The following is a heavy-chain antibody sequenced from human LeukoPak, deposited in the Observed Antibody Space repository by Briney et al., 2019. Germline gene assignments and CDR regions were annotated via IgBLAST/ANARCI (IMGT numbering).Heavy chain of an antibody. CDR2: INPNSGGT. Sequence: ASVKVSCKASGYTFTGYYMHWVRQAPGQGLEWMGRINPNSGGTNYAQKFQGRVTMTRDTSISTAYMELSRLRSDDTALYYCAKARGYCSGTSCLFDYWGQGTLVTVSS. J-gene: IGHJ4*02. D-gene: IGHD2-2*01. CDR3: AKARGYCSGTSCLFDY. CDR1: GYTFTGYY. V-gene: IGHV1-2*06.